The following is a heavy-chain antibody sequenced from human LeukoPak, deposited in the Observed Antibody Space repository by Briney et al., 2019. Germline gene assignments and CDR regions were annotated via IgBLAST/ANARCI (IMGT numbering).Heavy chain of an antibody. Sequence: GASVKVSCKASGYTFTSYDINWVRQATGQGLEWMGWMNPNSGNTGYAQKFQGRVTMTRNTSISTAYMELSSLRSEDTAVYYCARGRYCSSTSCLNWFDPWGQGTLVTVSS. CDR1: GYTFTSYD. J-gene: IGHJ5*02. D-gene: IGHD2-2*01. CDR3: ARGRYCSSTSCLNWFDP. CDR2: MNPNSGNT. V-gene: IGHV1-8*01.